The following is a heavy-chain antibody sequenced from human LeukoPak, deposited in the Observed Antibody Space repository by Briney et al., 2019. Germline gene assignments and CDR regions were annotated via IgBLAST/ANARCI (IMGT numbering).Heavy chain of an antibody. CDR2: IIPIFGTA. CDR3: ASGDYDYVWGSYRDVDY. CDR1: GGTFSSYA. V-gene: IGHV1-69*06. Sequence: GASVKVSCKASGGTFSSYAISWVRQAPGQGLEWMGGIIPIFGTANYAQKFQGRVTITADKSTSTAYMELSSLRSEDTVVYYCASGDYDYVWGSYRDVDYWGQGTLVTVSS. D-gene: IGHD3-16*02. J-gene: IGHJ4*02.